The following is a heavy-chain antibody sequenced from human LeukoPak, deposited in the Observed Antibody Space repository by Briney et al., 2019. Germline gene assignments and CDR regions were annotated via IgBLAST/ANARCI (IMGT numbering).Heavy chain of an antibody. D-gene: IGHD1-26*01. Sequence: GASVKVSCKASGYTFTKYYIHWVRQAPGQGLEWMGMINPSDGATTYAQRFQGRVIMTRDISTTTVYMDLRSLRSEDTGVCFWGREQRGGLRGSLCVLFASYYTYYYMDVWGRGTTVSVSS. J-gene: IGHJ6*03. CDR3: GREQRGGLRGSLCVLFASYYTYYYMDV. V-gene: IGHV1-46*01. CDR2: INPSDGAT. CDR1: GYTFTKYY.